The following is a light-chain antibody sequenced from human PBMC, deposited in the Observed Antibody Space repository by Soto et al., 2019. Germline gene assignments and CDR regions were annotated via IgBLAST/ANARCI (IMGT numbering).Light chain of an antibody. Sequence: DTQMTQSPSSLSASVGDRVTITCQASQGIAKYLHWYQQKPGKAPKLLIYHASNLQTGVPSRFSGSGSGTHFTFTISSLQPEDIATYYCQQSDNLPLTFGGGTKVEI. CDR3: QQSDNLPLT. J-gene: IGKJ4*01. CDR1: QGIAKY. V-gene: IGKV1-33*01. CDR2: HAS.